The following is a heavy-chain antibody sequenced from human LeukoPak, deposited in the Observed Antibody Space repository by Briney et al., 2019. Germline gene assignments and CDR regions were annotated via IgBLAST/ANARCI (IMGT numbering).Heavy chain of an antibody. CDR2: IYPGDSDT. Sequence: GESLKISCKGSGYSFTSYWIGWVRQMPGKGLEWMGIIYPGDSDTRYSPSFQGHVTISADKSISTAYLQWSSLKASDTAMYYCAKMRSGYDEPGYYFDYWGQGTLVTVSS. J-gene: IGHJ4*02. V-gene: IGHV5-51*01. D-gene: IGHD5-12*01. CDR3: AKMRSGYDEPGYYFDY. CDR1: GYSFTSYW.